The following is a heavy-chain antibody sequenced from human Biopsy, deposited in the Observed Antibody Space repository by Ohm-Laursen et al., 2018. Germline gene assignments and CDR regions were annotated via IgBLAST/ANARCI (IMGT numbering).Heavy chain of an antibody. J-gene: IGHJ2*01. D-gene: IGHD2-2*01. CDR3: ARGRRHCSGTCSRWYFDL. Sequence: SETLSLTCTVSGGSINNYFWTWIRQPPGKGLEWLAYIYYSGTTNYNPSLKSRLTISIDKSKNQVSLNLSSVTAADTAVYYCARGRRHCSGTCSRWYFDLWGRGTLATVSS. V-gene: IGHV4-59*01. CDR1: GGSINNYF. CDR2: IYYSGTT.